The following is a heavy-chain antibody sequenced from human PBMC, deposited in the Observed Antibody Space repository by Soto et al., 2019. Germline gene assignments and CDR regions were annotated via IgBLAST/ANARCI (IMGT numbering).Heavy chain of an antibody. CDR3: ARVYDYGGNAQFDY. CDR2: IRSKVNNYAT. Sequence: PSCAASGFTFSDSAMHWVRQASGKGLEWVGRIRSKVNNYATAYGASVKGRFTISRDDSKNTAYLQMNTLKTEDTAVYFCARVYDYGGNAQFDYWGQGTLVTVSS. V-gene: IGHV3-73*01. J-gene: IGHJ4*02. D-gene: IGHD4-17*01. CDR1: GFTFSDSA.